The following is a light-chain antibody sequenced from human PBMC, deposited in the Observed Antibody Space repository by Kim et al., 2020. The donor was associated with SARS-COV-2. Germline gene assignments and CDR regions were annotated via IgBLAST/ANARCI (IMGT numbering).Light chain of an antibody. Sequence: ALGQTVRITCQGDSLRKFYTNWDQQKPGQAPVMVIYATKNRPSGIPDRISGSSSGDTASLTITGAQAEDEADYYCNSRDSSGNHWVFGGGTQLTVL. CDR2: ATK. CDR1: SLRKFY. J-gene: IGLJ3*02. CDR3: NSRDSSGNHWV. V-gene: IGLV3-19*01.